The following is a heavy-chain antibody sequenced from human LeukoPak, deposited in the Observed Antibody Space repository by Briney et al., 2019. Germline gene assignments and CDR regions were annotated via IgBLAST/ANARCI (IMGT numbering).Heavy chain of an antibody. J-gene: IGHJ4*02. V-gene: IGHV3-23*01. CDR1: GFTFSDYG. CDR3: ATYRQVLLPFES. Sequence: PGGTLRLSCAASGFTFSDYGMTWVRQAPGKGLEWVSTISDGGSFTYYADSVKGRFTISRDNSKSTLSLQMNSLRAEDTAIYYCATYRQVLLPFESWGQGTLVTVSS. D-gene: IGHD2-8*02. CDR2: ISDGGSFT.